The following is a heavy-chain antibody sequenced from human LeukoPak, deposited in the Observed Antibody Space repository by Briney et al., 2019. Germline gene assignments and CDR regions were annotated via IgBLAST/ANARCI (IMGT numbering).Heavy chain of an antibody. D-gene: IGHD3-22*01. CDR1: GGSISSDY. CDR3: ARARRYYDNSGYFDY. V-gene: IGHV4-59*01. J-gene: IGHJ4*02. CDR2: IDYSGST. Sequence: SETLSLTCTVSGGSISSDYWSWIRQPPGKGLEWIGYIDYSGSTNYNSSLKSRVTISVDTSRTQFSLKLKSVTAADAAVYYCARARRYYDNSGYFDYWGQGTLVTVPS.